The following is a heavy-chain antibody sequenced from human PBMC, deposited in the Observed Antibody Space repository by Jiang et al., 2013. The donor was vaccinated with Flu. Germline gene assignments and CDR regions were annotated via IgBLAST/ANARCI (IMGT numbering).Heavy chain of an antibody. J-gene: IGHJ3*02. CDR1: GGSISSYY. D-gene: IGHD6-13*01. V-gene: IGHV4-59*08. Sequence: GSGLVKPSETLSLTCTVSGGSISSYYWSWIRQPPGKGLERIGYIYYSGSTNYNPSLKSRVTISVDTSKNQFSLKLSSVTAADTAVYYCASGYYSSSRGVNAFDIWGQGTMVTVSS. CDR3: ASGYYSSSRGVNAFDI. CDR2: IYYSGST.